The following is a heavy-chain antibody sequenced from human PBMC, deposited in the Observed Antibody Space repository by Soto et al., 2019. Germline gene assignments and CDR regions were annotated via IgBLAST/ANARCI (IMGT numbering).Heavy chain of an antibody. CDR3: TLHDGATTGMDA. J-gene: IGHJ6*02. CDR1: GYSFTSYW. Sequence: GDAVTGSGERSGYSFTSYWLAWVPQMPGKSLEWMGIIYPGDSDTRYSPSLQGQVTMSAVKSISTANPHCPSLKASDPAIYYCTLHDGATTGMDARGQRTTVTVSS. V-gene: IGHV5-51*01. D-gene: IGHD1-26*01. CDR2: IYPGDSDT.